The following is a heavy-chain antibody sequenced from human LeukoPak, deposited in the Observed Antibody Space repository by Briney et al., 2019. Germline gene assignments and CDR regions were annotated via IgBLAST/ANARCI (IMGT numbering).Heavy chain of an antibody. Sequence: GGSLRLSCAASGFTFSSYSMNWVRQAPGKGLEWVSSISSSSSYIYYAGSVKGRFTISRDNAKNSLYLQMNSLRAEDTAVYYCARAGIAVAGPYYYGMDVWGQGTTVTVSS. CDR1: GFTFSSYS. J-gene: IGHJ6*02. CDR3: ARAGIAVAGPYYYGMDV. CDR2: ISSSSSYI. D-gene: IGHD6-19*01. V-gene: IGHV3-21*01.